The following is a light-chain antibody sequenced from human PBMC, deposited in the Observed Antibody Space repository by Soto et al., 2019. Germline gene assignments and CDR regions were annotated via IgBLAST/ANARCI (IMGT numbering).Light chain of an antibody. J-gene: IGKJ2*01. CDR1: QSISSW. CDR2: DAS. Sequence: DIQMTQSPSTLSASVGDRVTITCRASQSISSWLAWYQQKPGKAPKLLFYDASSLKSGVPSRFSGSGSGTEFTLTVCSLQPDDFSTYYFQHYNSYLYTFGQGTKLESK. V-gene: IGKV1-5*01. CDR3: QHYNSYLYT.